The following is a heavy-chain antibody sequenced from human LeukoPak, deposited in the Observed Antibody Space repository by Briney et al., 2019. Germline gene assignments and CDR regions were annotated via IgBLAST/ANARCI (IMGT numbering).Heavy chain of an antibody. Sequence: SETLSLTCSVSAASISSYYWSWIRQPAGKGLEWIGRIYTSGSTNYNPSLKSRATISVDTSKNQFSLKLSSVTAADTAMYYCARESYSYFDYWGQGTLVTVSS. CDR3: ARESYSYFDY. J-gene: IGHJ4*02. CDR1: AASISSYY. D-gene: IGHD2-21*01. CDR2: IYTSGST. V-gene: IGHV4-4*07.